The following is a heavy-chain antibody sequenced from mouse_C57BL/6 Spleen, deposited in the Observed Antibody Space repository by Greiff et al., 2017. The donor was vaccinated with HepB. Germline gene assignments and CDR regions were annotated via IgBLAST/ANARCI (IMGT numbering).Heavy chain of an antibody. CDR1: GFTFSSYA. J-gene: IGHJ2*01. CDR2: ISDGGSYT. Sequence: EVKLVESGGGLVKPGGSLKLSCAASGFTFSSYAMSWVRQTPEKRLEWVATISDGGSYTYYPDNVKGRFTISRDNAKNNLYLQMSHLKSEDTAMYYCARASNYDYFDYWGQGTTLTVSS. V-gene: IGHV5-4*03. D-gene: IGHD2-5*01. CDR3: ARASNYDYFDY.